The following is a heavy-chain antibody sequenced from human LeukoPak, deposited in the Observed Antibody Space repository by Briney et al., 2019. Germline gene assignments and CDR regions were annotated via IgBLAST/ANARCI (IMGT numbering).Heavy chain of an antibody. D-gene: IGHD3-3*01. Sequence: GGSLRLSCAASGFTFSSYSMNWVRQAPGKGLEWVSYISSSSSTIYYADSVKGRFTISRDNAKNSLYLQMNSLRAEDTAVCYCARDGRTIFGVVNYWGQGTLVTVSS. CDR1: GFTFSSYS. J-gene: IGHJ4*02. V-gene: IGHV3-48*01. CDR3: ARDGRTIFGVVNY. CDR2: ISSSSSTI.